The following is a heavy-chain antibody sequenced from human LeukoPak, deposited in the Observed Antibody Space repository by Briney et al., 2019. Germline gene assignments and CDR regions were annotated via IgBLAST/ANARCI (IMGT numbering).Heavy chain of an antibody. Sequence: NPGGSLRLSCAASGFTFSSYSMNWVRQAPGKGLEWVSSISSSSSYIYYADSVKGRFTISRDNAKNSLYLQMNSLRAEDTAVYYCARDLSAGYSSSSWYPDYWGQGTLGTVSA. CDR3: ARDLSAGYSSSSWYPDY. CDR2: ISSSSSYI. J-gene: IGHJ4*02. V-gene: IGHV3-21*01. CDR1: GFTFSSYS. D-gene: IGHD6-13*01.